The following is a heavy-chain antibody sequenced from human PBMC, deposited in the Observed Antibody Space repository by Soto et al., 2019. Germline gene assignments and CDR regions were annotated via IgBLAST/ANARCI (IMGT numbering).Heavy chain of an antibody. Sequence: GASVKVSFKASGYPFTTHAMHLVRQAPGQSLEWMGWINGGTGQTKHSQRFQGRVNITRDTSASTAYMELRSLRSEDTAVYYCARGKGMEENYYYYGLDIWGQGTTVTVSS. D-gene: IGHD1-1*01. CDR3: ARGKGMEENYYYYGLDI. J-gene: IGHJ6*02. V-gene: IGHV1-3*01. CDR1: GYPFTTHA. CDR2: INGGTGQT.